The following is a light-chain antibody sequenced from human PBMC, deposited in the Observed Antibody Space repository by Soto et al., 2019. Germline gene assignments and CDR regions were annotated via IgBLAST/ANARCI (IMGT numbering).Light chain of an antibody. Sequence: QSVLTQPASVSGSPGQTITISCNGTSTDVGDSNHVSWYQHHPGKAPKLIIYEVSYRPSGVSNRFSGSKSAYTASLTISGLQAEDEADYYCNSQTTSGIRVFGTGTKVTVL. CDR1: STDVGDSNH. CDR2: EVS. J-gene: IGLJ1*01. V-gene: IGLV2-14*01. CDR3: NSQTTSGIRV.